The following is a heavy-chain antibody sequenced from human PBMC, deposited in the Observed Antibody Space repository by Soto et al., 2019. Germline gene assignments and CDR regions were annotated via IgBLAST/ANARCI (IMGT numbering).Heavy chain of an antibody. CDR2: IYYSGST. V-gene: IGHV4-31*03. Sequence: SETLSLTCTVSGGSISSGGYYWSWIRQHPGKGLEWIGYIYYSGSTYYNPSLKSRVTISVDTSKNQFSLKLSSVTAADTAVYYCARASSGYQYGMDVWGQGTTVTVSS. J-gene: IGHJ6*02. D-gene: IGHD3-22*01. CDR1: GGSISSGGYY. CDR3: ARASSGYQYGMDV.